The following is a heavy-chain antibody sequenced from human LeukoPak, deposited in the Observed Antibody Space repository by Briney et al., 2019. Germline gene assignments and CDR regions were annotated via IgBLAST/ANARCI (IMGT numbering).Heavy chain of an antibody. D-gene: IGHD5-12*01. Sequence: SETLSLTCTVSGGSISSYYWSWIRQPPGKGLERIGYIYYSGSTNYNPSLKSRVTISVDTSKNQFSLKLSSVTAADTAVYYCARESPLGLLDYWGQGTLVTVSS. J-gene: IGHJ4*02. V-gene: IGHV4-59*01. CDR1: GGSISSYY. CDR2: IYYSGST. CDR3: ARESPLGLLDY.